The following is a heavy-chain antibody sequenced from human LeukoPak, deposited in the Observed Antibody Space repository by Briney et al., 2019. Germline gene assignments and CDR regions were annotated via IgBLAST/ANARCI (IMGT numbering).Heavy chain of an antibody. J-gene: IGHJ4*02. V-gene: IGHV1-3*01. Sequence: ASVKVSCKASGYTFTSYAMHWVRQAPGQRLEWMGWINAGNGNTKYSQKFQGRVTITRDTSASTAYMELSSLRSEDTAVYYCARVTGAEGFGELILPDSAFDYWGQGTLVTVSS. D-gene: IGHD3-10*01. CDR1: GYTFTSYA. CDR2: INAGNGNT. CDR3: ARVTGAEGFGELILPDSAFDY.